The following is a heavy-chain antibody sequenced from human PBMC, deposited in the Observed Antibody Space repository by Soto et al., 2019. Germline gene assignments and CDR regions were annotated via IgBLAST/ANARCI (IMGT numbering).Heavy chain of an antibody. CDR3: ASISYSSGWSAQVWHYYYGMDV. CDR1: GGSISSSSHY. D-gene: IGHD6-19*01. CDR2: IYYSGST. J-gene: IGHJ6*02. Sequence: SETLSLTCTVSGGSISSSSHYWGWIRQPPGKGLEWIGSIYYSGSTYYNPSLKSRVTISVDTSKNQFSLKLSSVTAADTAVYYCASISYSSGWSAQVWHYYYGMDVWGQGTTVTVSS. V-gene: IGHV4-39*01.